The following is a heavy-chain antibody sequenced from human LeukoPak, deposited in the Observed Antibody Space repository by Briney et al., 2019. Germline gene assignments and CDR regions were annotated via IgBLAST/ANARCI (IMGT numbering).Heavy chain of an antibody. Sequence: SETLSLTCTVSGGSISSYYWSWIRQPPGKGLEWIGYIYYSGSTNYDPSLKSRVTISVDTSKNQFSLKLSSVTAADTAVYYCARRSGTYHAFDIWGQGTMVTVSS. J-gene: IGHJ3*02. CDR3: ARRSGTYHAFDI. CDR2: IYYSGST. V-gene: IGHV4-59*08. CDR1: GGSISSYY. D-gene: IGHD1-26*01.